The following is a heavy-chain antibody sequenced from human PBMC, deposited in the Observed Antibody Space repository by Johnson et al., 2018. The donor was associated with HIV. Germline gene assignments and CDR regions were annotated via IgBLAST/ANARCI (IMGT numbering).Heavy chain of an antibody. V-gene: IGHV3-66*01. J-gene: IGHJ3*02. CDR1: GFTFDDYG. Sequence: VQLVESGGGLVQPGRSLRLSCAASGFTFDDYGMSWVRQPPGKGLEWVSVIYSGGSIYFADSVKGRFTISRDNSKNTLYLQMNSLRAEDTAVYYCARACRDGYTCDAFDIWGQGTMVTVSS. D-gene: IGHD5-24*01. CDR3: ARACRDGYTCDAFDI. CDR2: IYSGGSI.